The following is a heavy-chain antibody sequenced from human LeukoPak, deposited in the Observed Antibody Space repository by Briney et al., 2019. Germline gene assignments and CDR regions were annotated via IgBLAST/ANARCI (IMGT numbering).Heavy chain of an antibody. D-gene: IGHD4-23*01. CDR3: AKKDTTVVTQWFDT. CDR2: ISGSGSST. J-gene: IGHJ5*02. Sequence: GGSLRLSCAALAFIFSSYAMSWLRQASGKGPDRVSAISGSGSSTYYADSVKGRFTISRDNSKNTLYLQMNSLRAEDTAVYYCAKKDTTVVTQWFDTWGQGTLVTVSS. V-gene: IGHV3-23*01. CDR1: AFIFSSYA.